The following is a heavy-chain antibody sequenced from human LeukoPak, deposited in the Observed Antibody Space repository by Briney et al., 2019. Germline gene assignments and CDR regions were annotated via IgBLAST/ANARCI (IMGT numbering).Heavy chain of an antibody. Sequence: ASVKVSCKASGYTFTSYAMHWVRQAPGQRLEWMGWINAGNGNTKYSQKFQGRATITRDTSASTAYMELSSLRSEDTAVYYCARDLGSGWYGAYYYGMDVWGQGTTVTVSS. V-gene: IGHV1-3*01. CDR3: ARDLGSGWYGAYYYGMDV. CDR1: GYTFTSYA. CDR2: INAGNGNT. D-gene: IGHD6-19*01. J-gene: IGHJ6*02.